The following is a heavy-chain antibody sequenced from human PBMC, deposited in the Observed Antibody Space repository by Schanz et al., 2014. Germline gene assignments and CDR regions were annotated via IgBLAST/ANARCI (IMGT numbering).Heavy chain of an antibody. CDR1: GFIFSSYA. D-gene: IGHD2-2*01. V-gene: IGHV3-23*04. CDR3: VKEGTVVSGYPRDH. J-gene: IGHJ4*02. CDR2: ISTGGGNT. Sequence: VQLVESGGGVVQPWGSLRLSCAASGFIFSSYAMTWVRQAPGKGLEWVSAISTGGGNTYYTDSVKGRFTISRDNSRNTLYLQMSSLRAEDTAVYYCVKEGTVVSGYPRDHWGQGTLVTVSS.